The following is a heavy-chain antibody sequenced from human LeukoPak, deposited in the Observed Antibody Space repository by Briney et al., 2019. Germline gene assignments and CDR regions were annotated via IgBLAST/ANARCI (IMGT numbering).Heavy chain of an antibody. J-gene: IGHJ4*02. Sequence: PSETLSLTCTVSGGSVSSGSNYCSWIRQPPGKGLEWIGYIHYSGSTSHNPALKSRVTISVDTSKNQFSLKLSSVTAAGTAVYYCARMSQIGRDYWGQGTLVTVSS. CDR2: IHYSGST. CDR1: GGSVSSGSNY. V-gene: IGHV4-61*01. CDR3: ARMSQIGRDY. D-gene: IGHD3-10*01.